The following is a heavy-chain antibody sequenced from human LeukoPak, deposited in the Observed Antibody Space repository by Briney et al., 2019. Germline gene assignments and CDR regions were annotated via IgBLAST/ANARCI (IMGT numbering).Heavy chain of an antibody. CDR3: AGHDFWSGYYRVEYYFDY. CDR1: GGSISSSSYY. CDR2: IYYSGST. V-gene: IGHV4-39*01. D-gene: IGHD3-3*01. Sequence: SETLSLTCTVPGGSISSSSYYWGWIRQPPGKGLEWIGSIYYSGSTYYNPSLKSRVTISVDTSKNQFSLKLSSVTAADTAVYYCAGHDFWSGYYRVEYYFDYWGQGTLVTVSS. J-gene: IGHJ4*02.